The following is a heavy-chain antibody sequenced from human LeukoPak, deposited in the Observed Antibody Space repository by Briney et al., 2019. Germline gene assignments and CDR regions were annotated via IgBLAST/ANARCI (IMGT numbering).Heavy chain of an antibody. D-gene: IGHD1-1*01. J-gene: IGHJ4*02. CDR3: ARDRRTTLWY. Sequence: ASVKVSCKASGGTFSSYAISWVRQAPGQGLEWMGIINPSGGSTSYAQKFQGRVTMTRDTSTSTVYMELSSLRPEDTAVYYCARDRRTTLWYWGQGTLVTVSS. V-gene: IGHV1-46*01. CDR1: GGTFSSYA. CDR2: INPSGGST.